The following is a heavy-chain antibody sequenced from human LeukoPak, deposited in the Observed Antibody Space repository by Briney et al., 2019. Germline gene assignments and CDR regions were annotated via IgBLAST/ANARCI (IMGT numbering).Heavy chain of an antibody. D-gene: IGHD5-24*01. V-gene: IGHV1-2*02. Sequence: ASVKVSCKASGYTFSAYYIHWVRQAPGQGLEWMGWINPNSGGTNYALKFRGRVTMTRDTSITTAYMDLSRLTSDDSAVYYCARDRYGDGFAHFDYWGQGALVTVSS. J-gene: IGHJ4*02. CDR1: GYTFSAYY. CDR3: ARDRYGDGFAHFDY. CDR2: INPNSGGT.